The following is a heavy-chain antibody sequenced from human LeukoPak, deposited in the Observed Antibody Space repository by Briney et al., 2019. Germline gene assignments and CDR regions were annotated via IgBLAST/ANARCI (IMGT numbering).Heavy chain of an antibody. Sequence: GGSLRLSCAASEFTFSNYWLTWVRQAPGKGLEWVANINEDETAKYYVGSVKGRFTISRDNAKNSLYLQMNSLRAEDTAIYYCVKDERDAYYEFWGQGTLVTVSS. J-gene: IGHJ4*02. CDR3: VKDERDAYYEF. D-gene: IGHD3-16*01. CDR2: INEDETAK. CDR1: EFTFSNYW. V-gene: IGHV3-7*03.